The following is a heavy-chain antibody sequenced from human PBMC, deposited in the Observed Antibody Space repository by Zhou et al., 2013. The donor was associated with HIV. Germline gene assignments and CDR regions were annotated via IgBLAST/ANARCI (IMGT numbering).Heavy chain of an antibody. CDR1: GYTLTTSD. V-gene: IGHV1-8*01. Sequence: QVQLVQSGAEVKKPGASVKVSCKASGYTLTTSDLHWVRQASGQGLEWMGWINPSTSHTTYAQNFQGRVTMTRNISINTAYMELNSLRSEDTAVYYCARRGTWGDRFNMIRGGLDVWGQGTTVTVS. D-gene: IGHD3-16*01. CDR3: ARRGTWGDRFNMIRGGLDV. CDR2: INPSTSHT. J-gene: IGHJ6*02.